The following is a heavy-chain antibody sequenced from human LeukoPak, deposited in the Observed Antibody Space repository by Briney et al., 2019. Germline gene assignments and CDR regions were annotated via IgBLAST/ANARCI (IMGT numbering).Heavy chain of an antibody. CDR1: GGSISSYY. Sequence: SETLSLTCTVSGGSISSYYWSWIRQPAGKGLEWIGRIYSSGSTNYNPSLNSRVTMSVDTSKNQFSLKLSSLTAADTAVYYCARTSPKNGAFDIWGQGTMVTVYS. J-gene: IGHJ3*02. D-gene: IGHD2-8*01. CDR3: ARTSPKNGAFDI. V-gene: IGHV4-4*07. CDR2: IYSSGST.